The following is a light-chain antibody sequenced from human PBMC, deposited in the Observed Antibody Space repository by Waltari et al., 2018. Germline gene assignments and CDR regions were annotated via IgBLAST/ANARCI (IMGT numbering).Light chain of an antibody. J-gene: IGKJ4*01. CDR2: AAS. Sequence: IQLTQSPSSLSASVGDRVTITCRASQDISNFLAWYQQKPGKAPKLLIYAASTLHSGVAARFSGSGSGTDFTLTISSLQPEDFAAYYCHQLNTFPTFGGGTKVEI. V-gene: IGKV1-9*01. CDR3: HQLNTFPT. CDR1: QDISNF.